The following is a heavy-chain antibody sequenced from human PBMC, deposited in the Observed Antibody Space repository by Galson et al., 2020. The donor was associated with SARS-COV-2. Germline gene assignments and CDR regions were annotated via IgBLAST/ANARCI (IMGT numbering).Heavy chain of an antibody. V-gene: IGHV3-30*02. CDR1: GFTFSSYG. CDR2: IRYDGSNK. Sequence: GGSLRLSCAASGFTFSSYGMHWVRQAPGKGLEWVTFIRYDGSNKYYADSVKGRFTISRDNSKNTLFLQMNSLRAEDTAVYYCAKDRGGNVVVPAAIGEYYYMDVWGTGTTVTVSS. J-gene: IGHJ6*03. D-gene: IGHD2-2*01. CDR3: AKDRGGNVVVPAAIGEYYYMDV.